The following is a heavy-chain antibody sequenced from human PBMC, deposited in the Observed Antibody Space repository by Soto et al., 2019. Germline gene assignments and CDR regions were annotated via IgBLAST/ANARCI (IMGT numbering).Heavy chain of an antibody. J-gene: IGHJ3*02. CDR2: IYYSGST. V-gene: IGHV4-61*01. CDR3: ARRGSDAFDI. CDR1: GGSVSSGSYY. Sequence: SETLSLTCTVSGGSVSSGSYYWSWIRQPPGKGLEWIGYIYYSGSTNYNPSLKSRVTISVDTSKNQFSLKLSSVTAADTAVYSCARRGSDAFDIWGQGTMVTVSS.